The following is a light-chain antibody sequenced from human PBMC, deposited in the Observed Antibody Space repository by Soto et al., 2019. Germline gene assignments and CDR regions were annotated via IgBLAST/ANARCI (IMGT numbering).Light chain of an antibody. J-gene: IGLJ3*02. CDR3: SSYTTTNTVV. V-gene: IGLV2-14*01. Sequence: QAVVTQPASVSGSPGQSITVSCTGTSSDVGGYNFVSWYQQYPGKVPKLMIYEVSNRPSGVSNRFSGSKSGNTASLTISGLQAEDEADYYCSSYTTTNTVVFGGGTKLTVL. CDR1: SSDVGGYNF. CDR2: EVS.